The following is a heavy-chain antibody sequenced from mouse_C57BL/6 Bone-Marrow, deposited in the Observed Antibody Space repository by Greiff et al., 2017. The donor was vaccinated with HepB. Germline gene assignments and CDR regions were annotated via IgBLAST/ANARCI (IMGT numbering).Heavy chain of an antibody. CDR1: GYTFTSYW. CDR2: IHPNSGST. Sequence: QVQLQLPGAELVKPGASVKLSCKASGYTFTSYWMHWVKQRPGQGLEWIGMIHPNSGSTNYNEKFKSKDTLTVDKSSSTAYMQLSSLTSDDSAVYYCARGYSGSRLFGYWGQGSLVTVSA. J-gene: IGHJ3*01. D-gene: IGHD1-1*01. CDR3: ARGYSGSRLFGY. V-gene: IGHV1-64*01.